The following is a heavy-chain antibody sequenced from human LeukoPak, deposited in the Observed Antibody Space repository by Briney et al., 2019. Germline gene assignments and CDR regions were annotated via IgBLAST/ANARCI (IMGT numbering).Heavy chain of an antibody. J-gene: IGHJ4*02. Sequence: PGGSLRLSCAASGFTFSSYWMHWVRQAPGKGLVWVSRINSDGSSTSYADSMKGRLTISRDSAKNTLYLQMNSLRAEDTAVYYCARAEQWLPINYWGQGTLVTVSS. CDR3: ARAEQWLPINY. CDR2: INSDGSST. D-gene: IGHD6-19*01. V-gene: IGHV3-74*01. CDR1: GFTFSSYW.